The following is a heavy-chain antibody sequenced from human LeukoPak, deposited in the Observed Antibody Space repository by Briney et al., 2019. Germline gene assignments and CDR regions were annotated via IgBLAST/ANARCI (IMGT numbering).Heavy chain of an antibody. Sequence: PSKTLSLTCTVSGGSISSHYWSWIRQPPGKGLEWIGYIYYSGSTNYNPSLKSRVTISVDTSKNQFSLKLSSVTAADTAVYYCARGDYDFWSGNWFDPWGQGTLVIVSS. CDR2: IYYSGST. J-gene: IGHJ5*02. CDR3: ARGDYDFWSGNWFDP. V-gene: IGHV4-59*11. D-gene: IGHD3-3*01. CDR1: GGSISSHY.